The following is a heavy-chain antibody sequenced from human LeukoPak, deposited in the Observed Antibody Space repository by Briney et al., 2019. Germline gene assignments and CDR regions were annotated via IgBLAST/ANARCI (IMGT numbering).Heavy chain of an antibody. CDR3: ARDATYYYDSSGYYGKY. D-gene: IGHD3-22*01. V-gene: IGHV1-18*01. CDR1: GYTFTSYG. J-gene: IGHJ4*02. CDR2: ISGYNGNT. Sequence: ASVKVSCKGSGYTFTSYGISWVRQAPGQGLEWMGWISGYNGNTNYAQKLQGRVTMTTDTSTSTAYMELRSLRSDDTAVYHCARDATYYYDSSGYYGKYWGQGTLVTVSS.